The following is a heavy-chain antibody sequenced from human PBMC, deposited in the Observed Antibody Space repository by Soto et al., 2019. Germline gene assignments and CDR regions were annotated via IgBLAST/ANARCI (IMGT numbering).Heavy chain of an antibody. J-gene: IGHJ6*02. D-gene: IGHD3-3*01. V-gene: IGHV3-30*18. CDR3: AKDLDETNYDFWSGYYRPNYYQYGMDV. CDR1: GFTFSSYG. Sequence: GGSLRLSCAASGFTFSSYGMHWVRQAPGKGLEWVAVISYDGSNKYYADSVKGRFTISRDNSKNTLYLQMNSLRAEDTAVYYCAKDLDETNYDFWSGYYRPNYYQYGMDVWGQGTTVTVSS. CDR2: ISYDGSNK.